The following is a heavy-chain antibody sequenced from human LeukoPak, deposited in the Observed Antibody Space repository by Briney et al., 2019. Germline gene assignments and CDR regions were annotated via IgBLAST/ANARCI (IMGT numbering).Heavy chain of an antibody. CDR3: ARGGPAAGRFDY. CDR1: GFTFNNYI. Sequence: PGGSLRLSCAASGFTFNNYIMNWVRQAPGKGLEWVSSISSSSDYIYYADSVKGRFTISRDNAKNSLYLQMNSLRAEDMAVYYCARGGPAAGRFDYWGQGTLVTVSS. V-gene: IGHV3-21*01. D-gene: IGHD6-13*01. CDR2: ISSSSDYI. J-gene: IGHJ4*02.